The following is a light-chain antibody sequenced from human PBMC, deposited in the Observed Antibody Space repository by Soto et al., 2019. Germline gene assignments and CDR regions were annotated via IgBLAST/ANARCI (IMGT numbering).Light chain of an antibody. CDR2: EAF. J-gene: IGKJ1*01. V-gene: IGKV1-5*01. CDR3: QQYSTYLAT. CDR1: QSISNS. Sequence: DIQMTQSPSTLSASVGDRVTITCRASQSISNSLAWYQQRPGNPPRLLIFEAFDLETGVPSRFSGSGSGTEFTLTISSLQPDDFATYYFQQYSTYLATFGQGTKVEIK.